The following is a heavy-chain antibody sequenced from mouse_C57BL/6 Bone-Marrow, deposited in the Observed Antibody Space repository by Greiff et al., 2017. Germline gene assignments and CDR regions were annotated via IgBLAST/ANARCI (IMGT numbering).Heavy chain of an antibody. CDR2: IYPGSGST. Sequence: QVQLQQPGAELVKPGASVKMSCKASGYTFTSYWITWVKQRPGQGLEWIGDIYPGSGSTNYNEKFKSKATLTVDTSSSTAYMQLSSLTSEDSAVYYCAREGAYGKGAAYWGQGTLVTVSA. CDR3: AREGAYGKGAAY. V-gene: IGHV1-55*01. D-gene: IGHD2-1*01. CDR1: GYTFTSYW. J-gene: IGHJ3*01.